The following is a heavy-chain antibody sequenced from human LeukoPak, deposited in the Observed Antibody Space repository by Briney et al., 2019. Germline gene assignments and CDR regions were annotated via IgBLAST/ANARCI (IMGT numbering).Heavy chain of an antibody. D-gene: IGHD2-2*02. CDR2: INTNTGNP. J-gene: IGHJ6*02. V-gene: IGHV7-4-1*02. Sequence: GASVKVSCKASGYTFTSYAMNWVRQAPGQGLEWMGWINTNTGNPTYAQGFTGRFVFSLDTSVSTAYLQISSLKAEDTAVYYCARYSPGCSSTSCHIFGYYYYGMDVWGQGTTVTVSS. CDR1: GYTFTSYA. CDR3: ARYSPGCSSTSCHIFGYYYYGMDV.